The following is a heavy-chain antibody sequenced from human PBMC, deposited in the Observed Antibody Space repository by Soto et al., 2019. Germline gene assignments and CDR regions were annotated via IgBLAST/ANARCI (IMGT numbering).Heavy chain of an antibody. D-gene: IGHD4-17*01. CDR1: GFTFSAYT. V-gene: IGHV3-30-3*01. Sequence: QVQLVESGGGVVQPGRSLKLSCAASGFTFSAYTMHWVRQAPGKGLEWVAAISSAANYIYYVDAVKGRFTISRDNVKHTIFLHMSSLKTVDTAVDYCVVGYGGSRRNWFAPWGQGTLVTVSS. J-gene: IGHJ5*02. CDR3: VVGYGGSRRNWFAP. CDR2: ISSAANYI.